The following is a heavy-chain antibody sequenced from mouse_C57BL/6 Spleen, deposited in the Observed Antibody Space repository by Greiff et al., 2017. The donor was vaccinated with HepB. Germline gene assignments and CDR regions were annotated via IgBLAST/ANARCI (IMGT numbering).Heavy chain of an antibody. V-gene: IGHV5-9-1*02. Sequence: EVHLVESGEGLVKPGGSLKLSCAASGFTFSSYAMSWVRQTPEKRLEWVAYISSGGDYIYYADTVKGRFTISRDNARNTLYLQMSSLKSEDTAMYYCTRGSNWEAWFAYWGQGTLVTVSA. D-gene: IGHD4-1*01. CDR2: ISSGGDYI. CDR1: GFTFSSYA. CDR3: TRGSNWEAWFAY. J-gene: IGHJ3*01.